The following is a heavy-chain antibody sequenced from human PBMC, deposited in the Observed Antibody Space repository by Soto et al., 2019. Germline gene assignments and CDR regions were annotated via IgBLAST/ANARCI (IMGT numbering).Heavy chain of an antibody. CDR1: GETFNKYA. D-gene: IGHD3-3*01. CDR2: IIPIFGTA. CDR3: ARGARFLEWLSFDH. Sequence: QVQLEQSGAEVKTLGSSVKVSCKASGETFNKYAISWVRQAPGQGLEWMGGIIPIFGTANYAPQFQERVTITAYEATSTAYMELTSLKSDDTAVYFFARGARFLEWLSFDHWGQGTLVTVSS. J-gene: IGHJ4*02. V-gene: IGHV1-69*12.